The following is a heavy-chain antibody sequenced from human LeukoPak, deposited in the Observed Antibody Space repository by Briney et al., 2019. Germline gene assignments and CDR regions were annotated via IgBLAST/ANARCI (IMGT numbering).Heavy chain of an antibody. D-gene: IGHD2-2*01. CDR1: GGSISSYY. J-gene: IGHJ5*02. CDR2: IYYSGST. CDR3: ARDGGWRHRYCSSTSCGDGYRFDP. V-gene: IGHV4-59*01. Sequence: SETLSLTCTVSGGSISSYYWSWIRQPPGKGLEWIGYIYYSGSTNYNPSLKSRVTISVDTSKNQFSLKLSSVTAADTAVYYCARDGGWRHRYCSSTSCGDGYRFDPWGQGTLVTVSS.